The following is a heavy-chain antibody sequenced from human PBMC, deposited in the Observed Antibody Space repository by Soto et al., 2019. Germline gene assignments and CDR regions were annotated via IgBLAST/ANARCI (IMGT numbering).Heavy chain of an antibody. CDR3: ARDYGSGSYYDDYDYYGMYV. J-gene: IGHJ6*02. D-gene: IGHD3-10*01. Sequence: EVQLVESGGGLVQPGGSLRLSCAASGFTFSSYWMHWVRQAPGKGLVWVSRINSDGSSTSYEDSVKGRFTISRDNAKNTLYLEMNSLRAEDTSGYYCARDYGSGSYYDDYDYYGMYVWGQGTTVTVSS. V-gene: IGHV3-74*01. CDR2: INSDGSST. CDR1: GFTFSSYW.